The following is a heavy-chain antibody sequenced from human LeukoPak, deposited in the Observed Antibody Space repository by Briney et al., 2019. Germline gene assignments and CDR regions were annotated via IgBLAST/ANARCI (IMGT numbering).Heavy chain of an antibody. CDR2: IYYSGST. CDR1: GGSISSYY. J-gene: IGHJ3*02. V-gene: IGHV4-59*01. Sequence: SETLSLTRTVSGGSISSYYWSWIRQPPGKGLEWIGYIYYSGSTNYNPSLKSRVTISVDTSKNQFSLKLSSVTAADTAVYYCAREGDGYYDIPDIWGQGTMVTVSS. CDR3: AREGDGYYDIPDI. D-gene: IGHD3-9*01.